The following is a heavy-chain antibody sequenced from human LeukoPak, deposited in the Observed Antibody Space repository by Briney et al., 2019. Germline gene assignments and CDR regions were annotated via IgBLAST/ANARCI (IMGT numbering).Heavy chain of an antibody. D-gene: IGHD3-3*01. CDR3: ARGSGYSDWFDH. J-gene: IGHJ5*02. CDR1: GGTFSSYA. V-gene: IGHV1-69*05. Sequence: SVKVSCKASGGTFSSYAISWVRQAPGQGLEWMGRIIPIFGTANYAQKFQGRVTITTDESTSTAYMELSSLRSEDTAVYYCARGSGYSDWFDHWGQGTLVTVSS. CDR2: IIPIFGTA.